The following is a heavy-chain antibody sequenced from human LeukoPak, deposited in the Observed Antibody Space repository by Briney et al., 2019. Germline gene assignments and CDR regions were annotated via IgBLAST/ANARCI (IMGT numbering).Heavy chain of an antibody. V-gene: IGHV3-23*01. CDR2: ISGSGGST. J-gene: IGHJ4*02. Sequence: GGSLRLSCAASGFTFSSYAMRWVRQAPGKGLEWVSAISGSGGSTYYADSVKGRFTISRDNSKNTLYLQMNSLRAEDTAVYYCATSQQWLGVYYFDYWGQGTLVTVSS. CDR1: GFTFSSYA. D-gene: IGHD6-19*01. CDR3: ATSQQWLGVYYFDY.